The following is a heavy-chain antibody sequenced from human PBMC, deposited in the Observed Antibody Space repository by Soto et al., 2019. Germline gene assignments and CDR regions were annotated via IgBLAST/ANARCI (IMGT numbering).Heavy chain of an antibody. CDR3: ATVVRVSSSWYSFDY. J-gene: IGHJ4*02. D-gene: IGHD6-13*01. CDR2: FDPEDGET. V-gene: IGHV1-24*01. CDR1: GYTLTELS. Sequence: ASVKVSCKVSGYTLTELSMHWVRQAPGKGLEWMGGFDPEDGETIYAQKFQGRVTMTEDTSTDTAYMELSSLRSEDTAVYYCATVVRVSSSWYSFDYWGQGTLVTVSS.